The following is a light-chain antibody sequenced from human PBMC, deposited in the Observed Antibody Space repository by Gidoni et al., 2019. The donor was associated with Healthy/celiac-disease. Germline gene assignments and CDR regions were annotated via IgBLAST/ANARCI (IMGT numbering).Light chain of an antibody. Sequence: EIVLTQSPGTLSLSPGEIATLSCRASQSVSSSYLAWYQQKPGQAPRLLIYGASSRATGIPDRFSGSGSGTDFTLTISRLEPEDLAVYYCQQYGSSPPYTFGQGTKVEIK. CDR1: QSVSSSY. CDR2: GAS. J-gene: IGKJ1*01. V-gene: IGKV3-20*01. CDR3: QQYGSSPPYT.